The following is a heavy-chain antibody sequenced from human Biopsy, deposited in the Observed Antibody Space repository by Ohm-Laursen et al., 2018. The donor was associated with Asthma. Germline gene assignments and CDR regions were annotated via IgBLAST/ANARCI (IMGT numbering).Heavy chain of an antibody. CDR3: AKDERLYYGSDSKYMQPVPLGD. V-gene: IGHV3-53*01. CDR2: IYSGGTS. Sequence: SLRLSCAASGFAVSRDHMFWVRQAPGKGLEWVSVIYSGGTSHTADSVRGRFNISRDKSENTLYLQMNSLRAEDTAVYYCAKDERLYYGSDSKYMQPVPLGDWGQGTLVIVSA. CDR1: GFAVSRDH. J-gene: IGHJ4*02. D-gene: IGHD3-10*01.